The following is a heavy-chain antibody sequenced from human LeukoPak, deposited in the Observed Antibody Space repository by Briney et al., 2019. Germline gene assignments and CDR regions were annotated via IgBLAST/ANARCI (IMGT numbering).Heavy chain of an antibody. V-gene: IGHV3-74*01. CDR3: ARDQNYILTGWGPGAFDY. CDR2: IDSDDSRT. D-gene: IGHD3-9*01. J-gene: IGHJ4*02. Sequence: GGSQRLSCAASGFTFSISWMHWVRQAPGKGLEWVARIDSDDSRTIYADSVKGRFTISRDDAQNTLYLQMNSLRAEDTAVYYCARDQNYILTGWGPGAFDYWGQGTLVTVSS. CDR1: GFTFSISW.